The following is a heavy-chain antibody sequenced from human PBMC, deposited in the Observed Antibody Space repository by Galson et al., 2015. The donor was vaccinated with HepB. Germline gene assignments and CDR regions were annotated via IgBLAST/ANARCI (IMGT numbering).Heavy chain of an antibody. D-gene: IGHD3-22*01. J-gene: IGHJ3*02. CDR1: GGTFSSYA. Sequence: SVKVSCKASGGTFSSYAISWVRQAPGQGLEWMGGIIPIFGTANYAQKFQGRVTITADESTSTAYMELSSLRSEDTAVYYCARATYYYDGSGQNHAFDIWGQGTMVTVSS. CDR3: ARATYYYDGSGQNHAFDI. V-gene: IGHV1-69*13. CDR2: IIPIFGTA.